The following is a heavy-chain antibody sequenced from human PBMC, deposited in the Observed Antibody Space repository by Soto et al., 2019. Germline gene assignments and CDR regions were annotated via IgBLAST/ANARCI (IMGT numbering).Heavy chain of an antibody. D-gene: IGHD6-6*01. Sequence: QVQLQQWGAGLLKPSETLSLTCAVYGGSFSGYYWSWIRQPPGKGLEWIGEINHSGSTNYNPSLKSRVTISVDTSKNQLSLKLSSVTAADTAVYYCARKGGIAARPGRYNYYMDVWGKGTTVTVSS. J-gene: IGHJ6*03. CDR2: INHSGST. CDR3: ARKGGIAARPGRYNYYMDV. V-gene: IGHV4-34*01. CDR1: GGSFSGYY.